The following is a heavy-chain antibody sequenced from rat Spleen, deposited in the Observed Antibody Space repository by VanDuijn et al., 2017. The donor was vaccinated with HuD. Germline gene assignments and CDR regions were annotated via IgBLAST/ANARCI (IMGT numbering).Heavy chain of an antibody. J-gene: IGHJ4*01. CDR1: GFIFSDHF. Sequence: EVQLVESDGGLVQPGGSLKLSCAASGFIFSDHFMAWVRQVPTMGLEWVATISYDGGGTYYPDSVEGRVTISRDNAKSTLYLQMDSLRSEDTATYYCTTDRTGALMDAWGQGASVTVSS. D-gene: IGHD5-1*01. CDR2: ISYDGGGT. V-gene: IGHV5-20*01. CDR3: TTDRTGALMDA.